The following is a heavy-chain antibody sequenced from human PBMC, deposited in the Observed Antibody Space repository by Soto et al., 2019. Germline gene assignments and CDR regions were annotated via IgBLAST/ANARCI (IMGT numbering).Heavy chain of an antibody. J-gene: IGHJ5*02. Sequence: PGGSLRLSCAASGFTFSSYSMNWVRQAPGKGLEWVSYISSSSSTIYYADSVKGRFTISRDNAKNSLYLQMNSLRAEDTAVYYCASHNGYSSSRSWFDPWGQGTLVTVSS. V-gene: IGHV3-48*01. D-gene: IGHD6-13*01. CDR3: ASHNGYSSSRSWFDP. CDR2: ISSSSSTI. CDR1: GFTFSSYS.